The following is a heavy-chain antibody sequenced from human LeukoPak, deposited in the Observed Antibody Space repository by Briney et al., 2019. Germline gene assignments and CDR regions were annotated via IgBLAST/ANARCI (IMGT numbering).Heavy chain of an antibody. CDR1: GSTFSSYA. CDR3: AKRIYDFWSGYYRRAENHFDY. Sequence: GGSLRLSCAASGSTFSSYAMSWVRQAPGKGLEWVSAISGSGGSTYYADSVKGRFTISRDNSKNTLYLQMNSLRAEDTAVYHCAKRIYDFWSGYYRRAENHFDYWGQGTLVTVSS. J-gene: IGHJ4*02. V-gene: IGHV3-23*01. CDR2: ISGSGGST. D-gene: IGHD3-3*01.